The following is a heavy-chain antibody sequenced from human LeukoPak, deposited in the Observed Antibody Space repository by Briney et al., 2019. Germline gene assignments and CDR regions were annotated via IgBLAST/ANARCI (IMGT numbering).Heavy chain of an antibody. V-gene: IGHV4-39*07. CDR1: GGSISSGGYY. Sequence: PSETLPLTCTVSGGSISSGGYYWSWIRQPPGKGLEWIGEINHSGSTNYNPSLKSRVTISVDTSKNQFSLKLSSVTAADTAVYYCARGVLWLQSPQLDYWGQGTLVTVSS. CDR3: ARGVLWLQSPQLDY. CDR2: INHSGST. D-gene: IGHD5-24*01. J-gene: IGHJ4*02.